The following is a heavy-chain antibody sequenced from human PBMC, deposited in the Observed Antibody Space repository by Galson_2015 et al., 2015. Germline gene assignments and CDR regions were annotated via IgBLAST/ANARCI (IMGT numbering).Heavy chain of an antibody. CDR3: ARGRGSTVTTFGY. CDR1: GGSFSGYY. CDR2: INHSGST. D-gene: IGHD4-17*01. V-gene: IGHV4-34*01. J-gene: IGHJ4*02. Sequence: TLSLTCAVYGGSFSGYYWSWIRQPPGKGLEWIGEINHSGSTNYNPSLKSRVTISVDTSKNQSSLKLSSVTAADTAVYYCARGRGSTVTTFGYWGQGTLVTVSS.